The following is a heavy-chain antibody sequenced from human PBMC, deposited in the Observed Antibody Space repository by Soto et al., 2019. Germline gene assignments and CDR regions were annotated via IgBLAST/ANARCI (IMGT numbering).Heavy chain of an antibody. CDR3: ARDVYDILKDYYYMDV. Sequence: QVQLVESGGGVVQPGRSLRLSCAASGFTFSSYGMHWVRQAPGKGLEWVAVIWYDGSNKYYADCVKGRFTISRDNSKNTLYLQMNSLRAEDTAVYYCARDVYDILKDYYYMDVWGKGTTVTVSS. CDR2: IWYDGSNK. V-gene: IGHV3-33*01. CDR1: GFTFSSYG. J-gene: IGHJ6*03. D-gene: IGHD3-9*01.